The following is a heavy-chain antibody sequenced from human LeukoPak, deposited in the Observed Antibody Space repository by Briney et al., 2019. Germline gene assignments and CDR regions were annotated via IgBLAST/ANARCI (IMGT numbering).Heavy chain of an antibody. CDR3: ARRPGYGAYSDY. CDR1: GYTFTSYY. CDR2: INPSGGST. D-gene: IGHD4-17*01. V-gene: IGHV1-46*01. J-gene: IGHJ4*02. Sequence: ASVKVSCKAPGYTFTSYYMHWVRQAPGQRLEWMGIINPSGGSTSYAQKFQGRVTMTRGMSTSTVYMARSSLRSEDTAVYYCARRPGYGAYSDYWGQGTLVTVSS.